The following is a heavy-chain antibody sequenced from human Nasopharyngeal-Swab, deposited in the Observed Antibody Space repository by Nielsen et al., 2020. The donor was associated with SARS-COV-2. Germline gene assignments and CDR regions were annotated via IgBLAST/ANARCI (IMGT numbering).Heavy chain of an antibody. CDR1: GFTFSSYS. Sequence: GVLKISCAASGFTFSSYSMNWVRQAPGKGLEWVSSISSSSSYIYYADSVKGRFTISRDNAKNSLYLQMNSLRAEDTAVYYCARVLNIAVAGPSGWGQGTLVTVSS. J-gene: IGHJ4*02. V-gene: IGHV3-21*01. CDR3: ARVLNIAVAGPSG. CDR2: ISSSSSYI. D-gene: IGHD6-19*01.